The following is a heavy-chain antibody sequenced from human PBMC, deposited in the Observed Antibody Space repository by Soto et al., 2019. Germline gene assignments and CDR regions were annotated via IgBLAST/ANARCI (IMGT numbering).Heavy chain of an antibody. CDR2: ISSSSSYT. D-gene: IGHD3-9*01. V-gene: IGHV3-11*06. J-gene: IGHJ6*02. Sequence: QVQLVESGGGLVKRGGSLRLSCAASGFTFSDYYMSWIRQAPGKGLEWVSYISSSSSYTNYADSVKGRFTISRDNAKNSLYLQMNSLRAEDTAVYYCARDVATGFTDYYYYGMDVWGQGTTVTVSS. CDR1: GFTFSDYY. CDR3: ARDVATGFTDYYYYGMDV.